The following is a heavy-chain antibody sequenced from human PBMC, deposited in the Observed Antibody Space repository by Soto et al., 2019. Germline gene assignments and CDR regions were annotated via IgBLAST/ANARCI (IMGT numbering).Heavy chain of an antibody. D-gene: IGHD2-21*02. Sequence: QVQLRESGPGLVKPSETLSLTCTVSGGSVYSGAYYWTWIRQAPGKELEWIGYISYTGNTNYNHYLKSRVSMSVDTSRDQFSLNQSSMTPADSDAYYCARSGGHSYFFYGMDVWGQGITVPVSS. J-gene: IGHJ6*02. CDR2: ISYTGNT. CDR3: ARSGGHSYFFYGMDV. V-gene: IGHV4-61*08. CDR1: GGSVYSGAYY.